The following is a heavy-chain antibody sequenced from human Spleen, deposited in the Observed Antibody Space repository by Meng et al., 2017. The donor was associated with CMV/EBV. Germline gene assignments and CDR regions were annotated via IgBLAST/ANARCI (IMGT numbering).Heavy chain of an antibody. CDR1: GYTFTGYY. J-gene: IGHJ6*02. V-gene: IGHV1-2*02. Sequence: ASVKVSCKASGYTFTGYYMHWVRQAPGQGLEWMGWINPNSGGTNYAQKFQGRVTMTRDTSISTAYMELSRLRSDDTAVYYCARDPPQYYDFWSGYFPAYYYYGMDVWGQGTMVTVSS. D-gene: IGHD3-3*01. CDR2: INPNSGGT. CDR3: ARDPPQYYDFWSGYFPAYYYYGMDV.